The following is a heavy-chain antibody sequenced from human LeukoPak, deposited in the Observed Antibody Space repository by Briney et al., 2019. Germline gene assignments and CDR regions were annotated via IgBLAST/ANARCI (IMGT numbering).Heavy chain of an antibody. V-gene: IGHV4-4*07. CDR2: IYTSGST. D-gene: IGHD1-26*01. J-gene: IGHJ3*02. CDR1: GGSISSYY. Sequence: SETLSLTCTVSGGSISSYYWSWIRQPAGKGLEWIGRIYTSGSTNYNPSLKSRVTMSVDTSKNQFSLKLSSVTAADTAVYYCAAKWELGGVGAFDIWVEGTMVTVSS. CDR3: AAKWELGGVGAFDI.